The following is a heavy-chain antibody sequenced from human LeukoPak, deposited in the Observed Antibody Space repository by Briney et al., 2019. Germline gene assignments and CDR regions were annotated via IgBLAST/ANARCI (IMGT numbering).Heavy chain of an antibody. V-gene: IGHV3-73*01. CDR2: IRSKANSYAT. Sequence: SGGSLRLSCAASGFTFSGSAMHLVRQASGKRLEWVGRIRSKANSYATAYAASVKGRFTISRDDSKNTAYLQMNSLKTEDTAVYYCTRHSGSGSLFDYWGQGTLVTVSS. D-gene: IGHD3-10*01. CDR3: TRHSGSGSLFDY. CDR1: GFTFSGSA. J-gene: IGHJ4*02.